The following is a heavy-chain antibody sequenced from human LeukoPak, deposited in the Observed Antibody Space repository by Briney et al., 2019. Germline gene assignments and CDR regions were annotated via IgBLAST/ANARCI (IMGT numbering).Heavy chain of an antibody. D-gene: IGHD4-11*01. Sequence: GGSLRLSCAASGFMFSGESMTWVRQAPGRGLECVANIRKDGSDKDYVASVKGRFTNSRDNAKNTLYLQMDSLRAEDTAIYYCARGLQWQDYWGRGTLVTVSS. CDR2: IRKDGSDK. J-gene: IGHJ4*02. CDR1: GFMFSGES. V-gene: IGHV3-7*05. CDR3: ARGLQWQDY.